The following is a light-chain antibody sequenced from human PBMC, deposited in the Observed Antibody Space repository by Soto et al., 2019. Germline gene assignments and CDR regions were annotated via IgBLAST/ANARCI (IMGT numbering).Light chain of an antibody. V-gene: IGLV2-23*02. J-gene: IGLJ1*01. Sequence: QSVLTQPASVSGSPGQSITISCTGTSSDVGSYNLVSWYHQHPGKAPKLMIYEVSKRPSGVSNRFSGSKSGNTASLTISGLQAEDEADYYCCSYAGSSTPLIFGTGTKVTVL. CDR2: EVS. CDR1: SSDVGSYNL. CDR3: CSYAGSSTPLI.